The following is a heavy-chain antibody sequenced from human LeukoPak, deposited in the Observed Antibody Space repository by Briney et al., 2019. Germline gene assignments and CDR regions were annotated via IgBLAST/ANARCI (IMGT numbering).Heavy chain of an antibody. CDR2: IYYSGTT. CDR1: GGSISSSSDY. D-gene: IGHD3-22*01. CDR3: ARHYYDSSGYRRDYYFDY. V-gene: IGHV4-39*01. Sequence: SETLSLTCTVSGGSISSSSDYWGWIRQPPGKGLEYIGSIYYSGTTYYNPSLKSRVSMSVDMSKNQFSLKLSSVTAADPAVYSCARHYYDSSGYRRDYYFDYWGQGTLVTVSS. J-gene: IGHJ4*02.